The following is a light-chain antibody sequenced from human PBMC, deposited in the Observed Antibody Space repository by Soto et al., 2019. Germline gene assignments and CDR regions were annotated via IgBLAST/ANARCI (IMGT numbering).Light chain of an antibody. J-gene: IGKJ5*01. V-gene: IGKV1-5*01. CDR3: RQHNSNSST. CDR2: DGS. Sequence: DIQMTQSPSTLSASVGDRVTITCRASQSISSWLAWYQQKPGKAPKLLIYDGSTRKSGVLPSCSGSRAGTEFTLLISSMQQHDFAADYCRQHNSNSSTFGQGTRLEIK. CDR1: QSISSW.